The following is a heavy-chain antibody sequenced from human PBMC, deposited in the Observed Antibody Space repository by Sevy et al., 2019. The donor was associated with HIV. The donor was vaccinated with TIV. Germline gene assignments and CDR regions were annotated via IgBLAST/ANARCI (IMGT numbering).Heavy chain of an antibody. CDR3: AKGGGGHYDPDEIAYYFYYYNMDV. D-gene: IGHD3-22*01. Sequence: GGSLRLSCAVSGFSFDSYGMTWVRQAPGKGLEWVSAISGSGTRTYYADSVKGRFIISRDNSKNTRDLQMNSLRAEDSASYYCAKGGGGHYDPDEIAYYFYYYNMDVWGKGTTVTVSS. CDR2: ISGSGTRT. J-gene: IGHJ6*03. CDR1: GFSFDSYG. V-gene: IGHV3-23*01.